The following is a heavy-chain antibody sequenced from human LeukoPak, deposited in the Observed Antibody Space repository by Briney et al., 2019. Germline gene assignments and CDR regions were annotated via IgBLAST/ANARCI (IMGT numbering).Heavy chain of an antibody. CDR2: IIPILGIA. D-gene: IGHD6-19*01. J-gene: IGHJ4*02. V-gene: IGHV1-69*04. CDR3: ARDVLPSSGRGNY. CDR1: GGTFSSYA. Sequence: SVKVSCKASGGTFSSYAISWVRQAPGQGLEWMGRIIPILGIANYAQKFQGRVTITADKSTSTAYMELSSLRSEDTAVYYCARDVLPSSGRGNYWGQGTLVTVSS.